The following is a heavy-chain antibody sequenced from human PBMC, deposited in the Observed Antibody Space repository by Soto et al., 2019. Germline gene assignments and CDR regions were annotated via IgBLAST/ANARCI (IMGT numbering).Heavy chain of an antibody. D-gene: IGHD2-15*01. CDR2: IIPIFGTA. Sequence: ASVKVSCKASGGTFSSYAISWVRQAPGQGLEWMGGIIPIFGTANYAQKFQGRVTITADESTSTAYMELSSLRSEDTAVYYCARDVDCSGGSCYNYWGQGTLVTVSS. J-gene: IGHJ4*02. CDR1: GGTFSSYA. V-gene: IGHV1-69*13. CDR3: ARDVDCSGGSCYNY.